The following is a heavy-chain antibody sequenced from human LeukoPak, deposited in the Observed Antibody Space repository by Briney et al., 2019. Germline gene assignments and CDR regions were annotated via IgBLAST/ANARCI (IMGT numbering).Heavy chain of an antibody. Sequence: ASVKVSCKASGFTFTGYYMHWVRQAPGQGLEWMGWINPNSGATNYAQKFQGRVTMTRDTSISTAYMELSRLRSDDTAVYYCARDLAAAASVDYWGQGTRVTVSS. CDR3: ARDLAAAASVDY. CDR2: INPNSGAT. CDR1: GFTFTGYY. D-gene: IGHD6-13*01. J-gene: IGHJ4*02. V-gene: IGHV1-2*02.